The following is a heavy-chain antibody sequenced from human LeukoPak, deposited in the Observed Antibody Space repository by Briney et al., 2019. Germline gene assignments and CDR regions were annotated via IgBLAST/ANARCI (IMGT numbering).Heavy chain of an antibody. J-gene: IGHJ4*02. CDR2: ISNDGNNK. V-gene: IGHV3-30*18. CDR3: AKEVIAAGGNLEY. D-gene: IGHD6-13*01. Sequence: PGRSLRLACAASGFTFSSAVMHWVRQAPGKGLEWVAVISNDGNNKYYADSVRGRFTISRGNSKNTLYVQMNSLRAEDTAVYYCAKEVIAAGGNLEYWGQGTLVTVSS. CDR1: GFTFSSAV.